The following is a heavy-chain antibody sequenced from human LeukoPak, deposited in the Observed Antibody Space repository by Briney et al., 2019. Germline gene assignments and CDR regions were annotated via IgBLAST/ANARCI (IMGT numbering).Heavy chain of an antibody. CDR1: GGSISGSSYY. V-gene: IGHV4-39*07. D-gene: IGHD6-13*01. CDR2: IYYSGST. Sequence: SETLSLTCTVSGGSISGSSYYWGWIRQPPGKGLEWIGSIYYSGSTYYNPSLKSRVTISIDTSKNQFSLKLNSVTAADTAVYFCARGGFRAAAGTALWYWGQGTLVTVSS. CDR3: ARGGFRAAAGTALWY. J-gene: IGHJ4*02.